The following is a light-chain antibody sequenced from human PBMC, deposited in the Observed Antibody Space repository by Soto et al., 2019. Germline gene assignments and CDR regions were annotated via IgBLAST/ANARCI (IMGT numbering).Light chain of an antibody. CDR3: QQYADWPTT. V-gene: IGKV1-39*01. CDR1: QSISSY. CDR2: AAS. J-gene: IGKJ1*01. Sequence: DIQMTQSPSSLSASVGDRVTITCRASQSISSYLNWYQQKPGIAPKLLIYAASGLQSGVPSRFSGSGSGTDFTLTISSLQPEDFAVYFCQQYADWPTTFGQGTKVDI.